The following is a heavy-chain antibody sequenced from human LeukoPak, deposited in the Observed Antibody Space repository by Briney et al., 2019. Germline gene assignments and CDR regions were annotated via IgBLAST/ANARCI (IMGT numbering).Heavy chain of an antibody. CDR2: IVVGSGNT. Sequence: GTSVKVSCKASGFTFTSSAMQWVRQARGQRLEWIGWIVVGSGNTNYAQKFQERVTITRDMSTSTAYMELSSLRSEDTAVYYCAASAPVLRYFDWLWCPKLYGIDVWGQGTTVTVSS. CDR1: GFTFTSSA. V-gene: IGHV1-58*02. J-gene: IGHJ6*02. CDR3: AASAPVLRYFDWLWCPKLYGIDV. D-gene: IGHD3-9*01.